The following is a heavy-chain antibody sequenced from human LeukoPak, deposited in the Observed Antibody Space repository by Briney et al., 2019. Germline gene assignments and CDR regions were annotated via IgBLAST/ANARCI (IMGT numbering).Heavy chain of an antibody. J-gene: IGHJ5*02. D-gene: IGHD2-2*01. CDR3: ASDPPYCSSTSCNWFDP. CDR2: INPNSGGT. Sequence: GASVKVSCKASGYTFTGYYMHRVRQAPGQGLEWMGWINPNSGGTNYAQKFQGRVTMTRDTSISTAYMELSRLRSDDTAVYYCASDPPYCSSTSCNWFDPRGQGTLVTVSS. CDR1: GYTFTGYY. V-gene: IGHV1-2*02.